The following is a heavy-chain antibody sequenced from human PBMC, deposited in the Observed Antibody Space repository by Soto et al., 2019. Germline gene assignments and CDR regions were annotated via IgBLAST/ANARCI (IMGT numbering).Heavy chain of an antibody. CDR2: TYYRSKWYN. Sequence: PSQTLSLTCAISGDSVSSNSPAWNWIRQSPSRGLEWLGRTYYRSKWYNDYAVVVKSRLTITPDTSKNQFSLQLNSVTPQDTAVYYCARAIGHMLFDVWGQGTMVTVSS. CDR3: ARAIGHMLFDV. V-gene: IGHV6-1*01. CDR1: GDSVSSNSPA. D-gene: IGHD2-8*01. J-gene: IGHJ3*01.